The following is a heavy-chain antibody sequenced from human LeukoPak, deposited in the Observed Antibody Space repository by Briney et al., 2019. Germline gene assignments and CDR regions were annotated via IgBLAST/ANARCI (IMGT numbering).Heavy chain of an antibody. V-gene: IGHV3-9*02. J-gene: IGHJ3*02. CDR2: ISWNSGSI. CDR3: AKDIEYQLLFAFDI. D-gene: IGHD2-2*01. CDR1: GFTSDDYA. Sequence: GGSLRLSCAASGFTSDDYAMHWARQAPGKGLEWVSGISWNSGSIGYADSVKGRFTISRDNAKNSLYLQMNSLRAEDMALYYCAKDIEYQLLFAFDIWGQGTMVTVSS.